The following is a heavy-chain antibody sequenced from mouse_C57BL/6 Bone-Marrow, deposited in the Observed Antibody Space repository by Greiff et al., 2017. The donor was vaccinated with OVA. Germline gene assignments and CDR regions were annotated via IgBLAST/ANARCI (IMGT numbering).Heavy chain of an antibody. D-gene: IGHD1-3*01. Sequence: VKLQESGAELARPGASVKLSCKASGYTFTSYGISWVKQRTGQGLEWIGEIYPRSGNTYYNEKFKGKATLTADKSSSTAYMELRSLTSEDSAVYFCARGAGESFDYWGQGTTLTVSS. J-gene: IGHJ2*01. CDR2: IYPRSGNT. CDR3: ARGAGESFDY. V-gene: IGHV1-81*01. CDR1: GYTFTSYG.